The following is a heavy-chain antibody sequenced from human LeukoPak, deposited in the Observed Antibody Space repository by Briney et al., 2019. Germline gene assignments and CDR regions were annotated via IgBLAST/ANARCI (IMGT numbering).Heavy chain of an antibody. CDR2: INHSGST. CDR1: GGSFSGYY. D-gene: IGHD3-22*01. J-gene: IGHJ4*02. Sequence: PSETLSLTCAVYGGSFSGYYWSWIRQPPGKGLEWIGEINHSGSTNYNPSLKSRVTISVDTSKNQFSLELSSVTAADTAVYYCARERIVGNYFDYWGQGTLVTVSS. CDR3: ARERIVGNYFDY. V-gene: IGHV4-34*01.